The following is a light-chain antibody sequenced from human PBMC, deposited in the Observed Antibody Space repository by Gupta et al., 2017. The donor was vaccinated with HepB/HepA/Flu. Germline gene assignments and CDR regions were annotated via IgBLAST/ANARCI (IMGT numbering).Light chain of an antibody. CDR2: GNS. V-gene: IGLV1-40*01. CDR1: SANIGAGYD. CDR3: QFYDSSLSGSV. Sequence: QSVLTQPPSVPGAPGQRVTISCTGSSANIGAGYDVHWYQQLPGTAPKLLIYGNSNRPSGVPDRFSGSKSGTSASLAITGLQAEDEADYYCQFYDSSLSGSVFGGGTKLTVL. J-gene: IGLJ3*02.